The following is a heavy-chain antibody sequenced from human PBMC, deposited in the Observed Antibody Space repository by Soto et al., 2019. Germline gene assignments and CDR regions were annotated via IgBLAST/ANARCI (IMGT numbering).Heavy chain of an antibody. CDR3: ARQDDFWSGSGWFDP. D-gene: IGHD3-3*01. V-gene: IGHV4-39*01. CDR2: IFYNGFT. CDR1: GGSINNDNYY. J-gene: IGHJ5*02. Sequence: QLQLQESGPGLVKPSETLSLTCTVSGGSINNDNYYWGWIRQPPGKGLEWIGIIFYNGFTYYSPSLKSRVTISVDTSKNQFSLKLTSVTAADTAVHYCARQDDFWSGSGWFDPWGQGTLVTVSS.